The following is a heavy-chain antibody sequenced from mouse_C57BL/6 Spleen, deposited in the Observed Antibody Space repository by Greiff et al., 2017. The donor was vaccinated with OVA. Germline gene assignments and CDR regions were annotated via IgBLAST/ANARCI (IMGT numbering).Heavy chain of an antibody. CDR1: GYNFTSYW. V-gene: IGHV1-53*01. J-gene: IGHJ2*01. D-gene: IGHD1-1*01. Sequence: QVQLQQPGTELVKPGASVKLSCKASGYNFTSYWMHWVKQRPGQGLEWIGNINPSNGGTNYNEKFKSKATLTVDKSSSTAYMQLSSLTSEDSAVYYCARGGRITTVESYYFDYWGQGTTLTVSS. CDR2: INPSNGGT. CDR3: ARGGRITTVESYYFDY.